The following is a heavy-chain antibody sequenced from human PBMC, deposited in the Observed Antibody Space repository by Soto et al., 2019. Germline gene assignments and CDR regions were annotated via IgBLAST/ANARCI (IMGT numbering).Heavy chain of an antibody. CDR2: IYYSGST. CDR3: ARETPTTRGYYYYYYYMDV. CDR1: GGSISSYY. J-gene: IGHJ6*03. Sequence: PSETLSLTCTVSGGSISSYYWSWIRQPPGKGLEWIGYIYYSGSTNYNPSLKSRVTISVDTSKNQFSLKLSSVTAADTAVYFCARETPTTRGYYYYYYYMDVWGKGTTVTVSS. D-gene: IGHD1-7*01. V-gene: IGHV4-59*12.